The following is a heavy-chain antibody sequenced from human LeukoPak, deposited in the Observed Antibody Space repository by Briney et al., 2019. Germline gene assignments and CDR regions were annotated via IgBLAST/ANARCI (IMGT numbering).Heavy chain of an antibody. D-gene: IGHD6-13*01. CDR2: INPSGGST. J-gene: IGHJ4*02. CDR1: GYTFTSYY. Sequence: ASVKVSCKASGYTFTSYYMHWVRQAPGQGLEWMGIINPSGGSTSYAQKFQGRVTMTRDMSTSTVYMGLSSLRSEDTAVYYCARATAGSLAAAAGTYYDYWGQGTLVTVSS. CDR3: ARATAGSLAAAAGTYYDY. V-gene: IGHV1-46*01.